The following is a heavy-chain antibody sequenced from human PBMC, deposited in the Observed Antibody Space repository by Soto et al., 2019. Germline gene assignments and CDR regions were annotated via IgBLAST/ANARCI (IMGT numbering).Heavy chain of an antibody. J-gene: IGHJ4*02. Sequence: QVQLVESGGGVVQPGRSLRLSCTASGFTFRRYGMHWVRQAPGKGLEWVAVIWYDGSNKYYADSVKGRFTISRDNSKNTLYLQMNSLRAEDTAMYYCAKDGEVLGSLYYFDYWGQGTLVAVSS. CDR1: GFTFRRYG. V-gene: IGHV3-33*06. CDR2: IWYDGSNK. CDR3: AKDGEVLGSLYYFDY. D-gene: IGHD3-16*01.